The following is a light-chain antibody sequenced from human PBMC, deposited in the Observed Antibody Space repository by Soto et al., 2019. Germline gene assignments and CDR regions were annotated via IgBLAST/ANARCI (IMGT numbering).Light chain of an antibody. CDR3: LQHHSHLLT. Sequence: DIQMTQSPSTLSASVGDRVTITCRASQSISSWLAWYQQKPGKAPKLLIYKASTLKSGVPSRFSGRGSGTEFTLIISSLEPEDFATYYCLQHHSHLLTFGPGTKVDIK. CDR1: QSISSW. V-gene: IGKV1-5*03. CDR2: KAS. J-gene: IGKJ3*01.